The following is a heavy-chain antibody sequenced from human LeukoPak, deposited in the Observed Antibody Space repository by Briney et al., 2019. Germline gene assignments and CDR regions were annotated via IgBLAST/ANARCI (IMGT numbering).Heavy chain of an antibody. D-gene: IGHD5-12*01. CDR2: ISSSSGYT. CDR1: GFTFTNVW. CDR3: ARGGEAVFDY. J-gene: IGHJ4*02. V-gene: IGHV3-11*05. Sequence: GGSLRLSCAASGFTFTNVWMSWVRQSPGKGLEWVSYISSSSGYTKYADSVKGRFTISRDNAKSSLYLQMNSLRAEDTAVYYCARGGEAVFDYWGQGTLVTASS.